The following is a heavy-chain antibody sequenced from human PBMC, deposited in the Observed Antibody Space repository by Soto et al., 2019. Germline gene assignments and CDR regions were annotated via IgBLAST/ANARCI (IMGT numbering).Heavy chain of an antibody. CDR3: AGAVSDFDVRRYRTSYFDQ. D-gene: IGHD3-10*02. Sequence: QVQLDESGPGLVQPSQTLSLSCTVSGASVSTGVYYWTWIRQHPGKGLEWIGYIDNSGSTYYNPSLTGRVDISVDTSKNELSLNLQSLTAADTAFYYCAGAVSDFDVRRYRTSYFDQWGQGILVTVSS. CDR1: GASVSTGVYY. CDR2: IDNSGST. V-gene: IGHV4-31*03. J-gene: IGHJ4*02.